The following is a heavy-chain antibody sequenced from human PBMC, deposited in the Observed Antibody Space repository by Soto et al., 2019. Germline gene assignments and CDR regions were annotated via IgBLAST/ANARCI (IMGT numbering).Heavy chain of an antibody. CDR1: GFSISTSGVG. J-gene: IGHJ4*02. CDR2: LYWYDDK. Sequence: QITLKESGPTLVKPTQTLTLTCPFSGFSISTSGVGVVWIRQPPGKALEWLALLYWYDDKRYSPSLKSRLTITKDTSKNQVVLTMTNMDPVDTATYYCAHRQRTVYFDYWGQGTLVTVSS. CDR3: AHRQRTVYFDY. V-gene: IGHV2-5*01. D-gene: IGHD4-17*01.